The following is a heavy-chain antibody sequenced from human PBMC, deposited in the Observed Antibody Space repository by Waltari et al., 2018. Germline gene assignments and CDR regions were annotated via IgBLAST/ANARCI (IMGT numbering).Heavy chain of an antibody. D-gene: IGHD2-15*01. CDR3: ARDRGRGLYLDT. Sequence: QLQLQESGPGLVTPSGTLSLISSVTGDSMNYWWSLVRQPPGKGLEWIGQVLGSGRTNYNPSFASRVTISLDTSTHQFALKMTSATAADTALYYCARDRGRGLYLDTWGQGILVTVSP. V-gene: IGHV4-4*02. CDR2: VLGSGRT. J-gene: IGHJ4*02. CDR1: GDSMNYW.